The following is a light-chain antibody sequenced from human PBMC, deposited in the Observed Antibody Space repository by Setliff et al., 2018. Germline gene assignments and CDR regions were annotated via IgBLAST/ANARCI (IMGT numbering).Light chain of an antibody. J-gene: IGLJ1*01. CDR1: SSDIGKYDF. V-gene: IGLV2-11*01. CDR3: CSYADTYISV. CDR2: DVN. Sequence: LAQPRSVSGSPGQSVTISCTGTSSDIGKYDFVSWYQEHPGKAPKLMIYDVNKRPSGVPDRFSGSKSGNTASLTISGLQTEDEADYYCCSYADTYISVFGSGTKVTVL.